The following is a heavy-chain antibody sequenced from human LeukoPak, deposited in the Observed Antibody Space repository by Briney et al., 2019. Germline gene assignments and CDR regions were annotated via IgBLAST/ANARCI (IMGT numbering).Heavy chain of an antibody. CDR3: AREYSSSSGRSFDY. V-gene: IGHV3-48*01. Sequence: GGSLRLSCAASRFTFSTYSMNWVRQAPGKGLEWVSYISSGSNTIYYADSVKGRFTISRDNAKNSLYLQMNSLRAEDTAVYYCAREYSSSSGRSFDYWGQGTLVTVSS. D-gene: IGHD6-6*01. CDR2: ISSGSNTI. CDR1: RFTFSTYS. J-gene: IGHJ4*02.